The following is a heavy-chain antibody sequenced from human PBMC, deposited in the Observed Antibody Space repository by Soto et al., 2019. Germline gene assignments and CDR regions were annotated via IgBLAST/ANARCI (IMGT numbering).Heavy chain of an antibody. D-gene: IGHD6-13*01. J-gene: IGHJ6*02. CDR1: GGSFSGYY. CDR2: INHSGST. V-gene: IGHV4-34*01. CDR3: ARGRRRSTIHYYYYGMDV. Sequence: SETLSLTCAVYGGSFSGYYWSWIRQPPGKGLEWIGEINHSGSTNYNPSLKSRVTISVDTSKNQFSLKLSSVTAADTAVYYCARGRRRSTIHYYYYGMDVWGQGTTVTVSS.